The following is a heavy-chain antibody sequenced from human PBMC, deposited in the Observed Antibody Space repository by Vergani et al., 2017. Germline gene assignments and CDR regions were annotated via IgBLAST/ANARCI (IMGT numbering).Heavy chain of an antibody. CDR3: ARGAGGDYVSSFDY. V-gene: IGHV3-30-3*01. CDR1: GFTFCSYA. D-gene: IGHD4-17*01. CDR2: ISYDGSNK. Sequence: QVQLVESGGGVVQPGRSLRLSCAASGFTFCSYAMHWVRQAPGKGLEWVAVISYDGSNKYYADSVKGRFTISRDNSKNTLYLQMNSLRAEDTAVYYCARGAGGDYVSSFDYWGQGTLVTVSS. J-gene: IGHJ4*02.